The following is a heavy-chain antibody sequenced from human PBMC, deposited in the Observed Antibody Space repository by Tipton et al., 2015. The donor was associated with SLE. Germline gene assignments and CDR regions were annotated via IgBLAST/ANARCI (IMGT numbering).Heavy chain of an antibody. Sequence: TLSLTCTVSGGSISSKNYYWGWIRQPPGKGLEWIGSIHYSGSTYDNPSFKSRVTISVDTSKNQFSLKLSSVTAADTAVYYCARVHPWGLFDYWGQGTLVTVSS. D-gene: IGHD3-16*01. CDR2: IHYSGST. CDR1: GGSISSKNYY. CDR3: ARVHPWGLFDY. J-gene: IGHJ4*02. V-gene: IGHV4-39*07.